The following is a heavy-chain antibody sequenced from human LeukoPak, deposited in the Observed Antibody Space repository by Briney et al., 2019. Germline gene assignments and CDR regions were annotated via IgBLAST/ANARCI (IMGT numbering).Heavy chain of an antibody. V-gene: IGHV4-39*01. Sequence: SETLSLTCTVSGGSISSSSYYWGWIRQPPGKGLEWIGSIYYSGSTYYNPSLKSRVTISVDTSKNQFSLKLSSVTAVDTAVYYCARLVAVAGLFDYWGQGTLVTVSS. CDR3: ARLVAVAGLFDY. CDR1: GGSISSSSYY. D-gene: IGHD6-19*01. J-gene: IGHJ4*02. CDR2: IYYSGST.